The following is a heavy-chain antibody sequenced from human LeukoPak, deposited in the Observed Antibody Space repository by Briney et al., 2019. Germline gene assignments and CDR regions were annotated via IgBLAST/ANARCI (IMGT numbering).Heavy chain of an antibody. CDR3: ARSPAPYLEWLSSGTNWFDP. V-gene: IGHV1-46*01. Sequence: ASVKVSCKASGYTFTGYYMHWVRQAPGQGLEWMGIINPSGGSTSYAQKFQGRVTMTRDMSTSTVYMELSSLRSEDTAVYYCARSPAPYLEWLSSGTNWFDPWGQGTLVTVSS. J-gene: IGHJ5*02. CDR1: GYTFTGYY. D-gene: IGHD3-3*01. CDR2: INPSGGST.